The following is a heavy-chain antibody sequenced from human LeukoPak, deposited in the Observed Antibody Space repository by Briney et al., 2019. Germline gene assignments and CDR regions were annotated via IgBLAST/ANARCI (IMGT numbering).Heavy chain of an antibody. Sequence: SGGSLRLSCAASGFTFSSYSMNWVRQAPGKGLEWVSSISSSSSYIYYADSVKGRFTISRDNAKNSLYLQMNSLRAEDTAVYYCARGALGGATLLSFDYWGQGTLVTVSS. J-gene: IGHJ4*02. CDR3: ARGALGGATLLSFDY. CDR2: ISSSSSYI. V-gene: IGHV3-21*01. CDR1: GFTFSSYS. D-gene: IGHD1-26*01.